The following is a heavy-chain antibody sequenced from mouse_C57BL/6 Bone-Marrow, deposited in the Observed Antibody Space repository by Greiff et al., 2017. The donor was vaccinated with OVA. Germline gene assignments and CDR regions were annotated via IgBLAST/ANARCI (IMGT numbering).Heavy chain of an antibody. CDR3: ARSGGSYYYAMDY. V-gene: IGHV1-81*01. CDR2: IYPRSGNT. Sequence: QVQLQESGAELARPGASVKLSCKASGYTFTSYGISWVKQRTGQGLEWIGEIYPRSGNTYYNEEFKGKATLTADKSSSTAYMELRSLTSEDSAVYFCARSGGSYYYAMDYWGQGTSVTVSS. D-gene: IGHD1-1*01. J-gene: IGHJ4*01. CDR1: GYTFTSYG.